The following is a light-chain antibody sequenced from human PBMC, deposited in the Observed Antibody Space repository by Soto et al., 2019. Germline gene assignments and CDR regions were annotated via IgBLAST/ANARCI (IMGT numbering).Light chain of an antibody. Sequence: EIVLTQSPAPLSLSPGETATLSCRASQSVSGYIGWYQQKPGQAPRLLIYGASNRATGIPDRFSGSGSGTDFTLTISRLEPEDFAVYYCQQYGSSGTLGQGTKVDIK. CDR2: GAS. V-gene: IGKV3-20*01. J-gene: IGKJ1*01. CDR1: QSVSGY. CDR3: QQYGSSGT.